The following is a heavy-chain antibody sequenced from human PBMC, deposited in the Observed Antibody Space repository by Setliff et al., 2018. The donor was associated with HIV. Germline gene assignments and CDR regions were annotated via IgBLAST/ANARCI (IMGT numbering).Heavy chain of an antibody. Sequence: PSETLSLTCAVSGGSISSNHWWSWVRQPPGKGLEWIGEMHHSGSNNYNPSLTSRVIISVDKSNNLFFLNLTSVTAADTAVYYCARGDPLRFLDYWGQGTPVTVSS. D-gene: IGHD3-10*01. CDR1: GGSISSNHW. CDR2: MHHSGSN. J-gene: IGHJ4*02. CDR3: ARGDPLRFLDY. V-gene: IGHV4-4*02.